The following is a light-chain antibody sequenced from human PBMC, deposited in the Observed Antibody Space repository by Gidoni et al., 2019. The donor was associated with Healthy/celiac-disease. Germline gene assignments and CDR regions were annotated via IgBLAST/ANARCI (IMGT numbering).Light chain of an antibody. V-gene: IGLV2-23*01. CDR2: EGS. CDR3: CSYAGSSTLGV. Sequence: QSALTQPASVSGSPGQSITIPCTGTSSHVGSYNLVAWYHPHPGKAPKLMIYEGSKRPSGVSNRFSGSKSGNTASLTISGLQAEDEADYYCCSYAGSSTLGVFGGGTKLTVL. J-gene: IGLJ3*02. CDR1: SSHVGSYNL.